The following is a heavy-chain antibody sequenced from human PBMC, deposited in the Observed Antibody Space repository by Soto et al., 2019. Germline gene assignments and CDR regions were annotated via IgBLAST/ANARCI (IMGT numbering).Heavy chain of an antibody. CDR3: ARGASDFWSGYLLDFDY. CDR1: GGTFSSYA. CDR2: IIPICGTT. J-gene: IGHJ4*02. Sequence: SVKVSCKASGGTFSSYAISWVRQAPGQGLEWMGGIIPICGTTDYAQKFQGRVTITANESISTAYMELSSLRSEDTAVYYCARGASDFWSGYLLDFDYWGQGTLVTVSS. V-gene: IGHV1-69*13. D-gene: IGHD3-3*01.